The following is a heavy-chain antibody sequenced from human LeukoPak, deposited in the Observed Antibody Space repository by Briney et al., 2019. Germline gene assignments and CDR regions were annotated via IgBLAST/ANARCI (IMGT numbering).Heavy chain of an antibody. V-gene: IGHV1-2*02. CDR2: INPKSGVT. Sequence: ASVRVSCKASGYTFTVYYMHWVRQGPGQGVEWMGWINPKSGVTNYAQEFQGRVSITRDTSISTAYMDLTRLRSDDTAVYYCARGSVVVVAATHYFDYWGQGALVTVSS. D-gene: IGHD2-15*01. CDR1: GYTFTVYY. CDR3: ARGSVVVVAATHYFDY. J-gene: IGHJ4*02.